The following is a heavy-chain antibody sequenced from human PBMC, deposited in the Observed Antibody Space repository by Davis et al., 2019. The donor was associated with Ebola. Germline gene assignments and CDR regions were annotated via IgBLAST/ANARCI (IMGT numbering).Heavy chain of an antibody. CDR1: GGHY. Sequence: PSETLSLTCTVSGGHYWSWIRQPPGKGLERIGYIFHSGSTSPSVTNYNPSLKGRVTISGDTSKSQFTLNLNSVTAADTAVYYCATGAGFLIDYWGQGTLVTVSS. J-gene: IGHJ4*02. CDR2: IFHSGSTSPSVT. D-gene: IGHD6-19*01. V-gene: IGHV4-59*11. CDR3: ATGAGFLIDY.